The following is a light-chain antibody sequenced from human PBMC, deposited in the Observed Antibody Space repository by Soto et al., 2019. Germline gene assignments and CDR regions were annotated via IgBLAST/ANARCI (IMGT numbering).Light chain of an antibody. V-gene: IGKV1-39*01. CDR1: QSISRY. Sequence: DIQITKSPSSLSASVGDRVTVTYRAGQSISRYLNWYQQRPGKAPKLLIYSASTLQTGVPSRFSGSGSGTDFTLTISRLEPEDFAVYYCQQYAHLPITFGQGTRLEIK. CDR2: SAS. CDR3: QQYAHLPIT. J-gene: IGKJ5*01.